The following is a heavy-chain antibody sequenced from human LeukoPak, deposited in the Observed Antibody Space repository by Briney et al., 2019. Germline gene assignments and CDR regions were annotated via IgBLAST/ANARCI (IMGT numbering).Heavy chain of an antibody. CDR3: VKGKWEDNHYYYGLDV. V-gene: IGHV3-30*18. CDR1: GFTFSKYG. J-gene: IGHJ6*02. Sequence: PGGSLTLSCAASGFTFSKYGMHWVRQAPGKGLEWVAVVSYDAYNEDYGDSVKGRFTISRDNSKNTVDLQMNSLRPEDTAVYFCVKGKWEDNHYYYGLDVWGQGTTV. CDR2: VSYDAYNE. D-gene: IGHD1-26*01.